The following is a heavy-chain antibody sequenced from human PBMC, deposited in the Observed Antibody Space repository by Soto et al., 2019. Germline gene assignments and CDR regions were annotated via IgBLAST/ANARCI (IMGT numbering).Heavy chain of an antibody. CDR3: ARRRLSTGTDYFDY. V-gene: IGHV1-2*02. J-gene: IGHJ4*02. CDR1: GYTFNDYF. CDR2: INPNSGDT. D-gene: IGHD1-1*01. Sequence: ASVKVSCKTAGYTFNDYFLHWVRQAPGQGLEWMGSINPNSGDTDYAQRFQGRVTLTRDTSIRTVYMELSRLRSDDTAVYYCARRRLSTGTDYFDYWGQGTLVTVSS.